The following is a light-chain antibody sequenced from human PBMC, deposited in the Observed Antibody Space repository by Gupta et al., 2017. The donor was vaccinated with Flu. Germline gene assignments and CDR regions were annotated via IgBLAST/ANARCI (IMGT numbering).Light chain of an antibody. Sequence: SFVLTQPPSLSVAPRQTARITCGGSHIGSRTVLWYQQRPGQAPVLVVHDDSHRPSGIPERFSGSNSGNTATLTISSVEAGDEAAYYCQLCHSNTDRRIFGGGTKLTVL. J-gene: IGLJ2*01. CDR3: QLCHSNTDRRI. CDR2: DDS. CDR1: HIGSRT. V-gene: IGLV3-21*02.